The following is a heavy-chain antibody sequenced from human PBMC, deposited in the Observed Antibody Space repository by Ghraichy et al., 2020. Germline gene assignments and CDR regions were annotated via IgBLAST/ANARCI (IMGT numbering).Heavy chain of an antibody. J-gene: IGHJ3*02. CDR3: ARWGMATPGVDAFDI. V-gene: IGHV4-34*01. D-gene: IGHD5-24*01. CDR1: GGSFSGYY. CDR2: INHSGST. Sequence: SETLSLTCAVYGGSFSGYYWSWIRQPPGKGLEWIGEINHSGSTNYNPSLKSRVTISVDTSKNQFSLKLSSVTAADTAVYYCARWGMATPGVDAFDIWGQGTMVTVAS.